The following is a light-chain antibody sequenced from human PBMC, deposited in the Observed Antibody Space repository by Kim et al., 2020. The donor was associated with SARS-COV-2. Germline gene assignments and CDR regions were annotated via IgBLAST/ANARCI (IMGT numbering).Light chain of an antibody. CDR1: QSIKIY. V-gene: IGKV1-39*01. CDR3: QQSYGTPFT. Sequence: DIQMTQSPSSVAASVGDRVTITCRASQSIKIYLDWYQQKPGKAPNLLIYAASSLQSGVPSRFRGSGSGTDFTLTISSLQPEDFATYYCQQSYGTPFTFGPGTKVDIK. J-gene: IGKJ3*01. CDR2: AAS.